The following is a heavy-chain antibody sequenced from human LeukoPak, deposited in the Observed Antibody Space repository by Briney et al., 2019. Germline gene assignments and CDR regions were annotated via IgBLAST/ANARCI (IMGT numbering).Heavy chain of an antibody. CDR2: IYSGGST. CDR3: AREESDWLLRYFDY. V-gene: IGHV3-66*01. Sequence: GGSLRLSCAVSGFSISNNYMSWVRQAPGKGLEWVSVIYSGGSTYYADSVKGRFTISRDSSKNTLYLQMNSLRAEDTAVYYCAREESDWLLRYFDYWGQGTLVTVSS. CDR1: GFSISNNY. D-gene: IGHD3-9*01. J-gene: IGHJ4*02.